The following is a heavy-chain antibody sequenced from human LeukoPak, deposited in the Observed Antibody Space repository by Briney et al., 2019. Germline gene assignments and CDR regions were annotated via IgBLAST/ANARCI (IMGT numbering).Heavy chain of an antibody. J-gene: IGHJ6*02. Sequence: ASVKVSCKASGYTFTGYYMHWVRQATGQGLEWMGIINPSGGSTSYTQKFQGRVTMTRDTSTSTVYMELSSLRSEDTAVYYCAREGFPPKISDFWSGLGPYYYYGMDVWGQGTTVTVSS. CDR2: INPSGGST. V-gene: IGHV1-46*01. CDR3: AREGFPPKISDFWSGLGPYYYYGMDV. CDR1: GYTFTGYY. D-gene: IGHD3-3*01.